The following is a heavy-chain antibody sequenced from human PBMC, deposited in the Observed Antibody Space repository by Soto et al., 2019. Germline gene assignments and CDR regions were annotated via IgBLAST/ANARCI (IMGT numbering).Heavy chain of an antibody. J-gene: IGHJ3*02. Sequence: GGSLRLSCAASGFTVSSNYMSWVRQAPGKGLEWVSVIYSGGSTYSADSVKGRFTISRDNSKNTLYLQMNSLRAEDTAVYYCARERLDSSCYTLAFDIWGQGTMVTVSS. CDR3: ARERLDSSCYTLAFDI. CDR1: GFTVSSNY. V-gene: IGHV3-53*01. D-gene: IGHD3-22*01. CDR2: IYSGGST.